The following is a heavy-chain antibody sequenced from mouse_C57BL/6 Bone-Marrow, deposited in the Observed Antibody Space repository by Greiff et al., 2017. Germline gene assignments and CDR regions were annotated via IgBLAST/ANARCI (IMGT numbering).Heavy chain of an antibody. CDR3: ARFGGSSFYYYAMDY. CDR2: IHPNSGST. CDR1: GYTFTSYW. V-gene: IGHV1-64*01. J-gene: IGHJ4*01. Sequence: VQLQQPGAELVKPGASVKLSCKASGYTFTSYWMHWVKQRPGQGLEWIGMIHPNSGSTNYTEKFKSKATLTVDKSSSTAYMQLSSLTSEDSAVYYCARFGGSSFYYYAMDYWGQGTSVTVSS. D-gene: IGHD1-1*01.